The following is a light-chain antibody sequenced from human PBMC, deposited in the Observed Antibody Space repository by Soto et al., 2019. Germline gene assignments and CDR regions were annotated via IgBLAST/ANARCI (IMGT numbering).Light chain of an antibody. J-gene: IGKJ1*01. CDR3: QQRSNWPRT. CDR1: QSVSSN. V-gene: IGKV3-11*01. Sequence: EIVLTQSPGTLSVSPGEKATLSCRASQSVSSNLAWYQQKPGQAPRLLIYDVSNRATGIPARFSGSGSGTDFTLTISSLEPEDFAVYYCQQRSNWPRTFGQGTKVDIK. CDR2: DVS.